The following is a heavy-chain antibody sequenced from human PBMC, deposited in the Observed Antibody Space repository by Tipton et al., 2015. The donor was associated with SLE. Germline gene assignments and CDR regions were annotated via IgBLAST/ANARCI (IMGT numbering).Heavy chain of an antibody. CDR1: GFTFSDYY. J-gene: IGHJ4*02. D-gene: IGHD6-19*01. CDR3: ARGPAPQKTDSSGWSHFDY. V-gene: IGHV4-31*02. Sequence: LRLSCAASGFTFSDYYMSWIRQHPGKGLEWIGYIYYSGSTYYNPSLKSRVTISVDTSKNQFSLKLSSVTAADTAVYYCARGPAPQKTDSSGWSHFDYWGQGTLVTVSS. CDR2: IYYSGST.